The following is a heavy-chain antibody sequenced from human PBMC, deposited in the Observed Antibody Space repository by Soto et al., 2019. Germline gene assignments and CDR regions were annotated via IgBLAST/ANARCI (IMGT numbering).Heavy chain of an antibody. CDR2: IYPGDSDT. J-gene: IGHJ4*02. D-gene: IGHD2-15*01. CDR3: ARHLIEYCSGGSCYSPNTFDS. V-gene: IGHV5-51*01. Sequence: GESLKISCKGSGYSFTSYWIGWVRQTPGKGLEWMVIIYPGDSDTRYSPSFQGQVTISADKSISTAYLQWSSLKASDTAMCYCARHLIEYCSGGSCYSPNTFDSWGQGTLVTLSS. CDR1: GYSFTSYW.